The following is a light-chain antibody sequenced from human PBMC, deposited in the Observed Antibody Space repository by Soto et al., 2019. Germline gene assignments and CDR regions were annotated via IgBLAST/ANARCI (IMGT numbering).Light chain of an antibody. Sequence: EIVMTQSPATLSVSPGERATLSCRASQSVSSNLAWYQQKPGQAPRLLIYGASTRATGIPARFSGSGTGTDFTLTISSLQPEDFATYYCLQDYNYPRTFGGGTKVDIK. J-gene: IGKJ4*01. CDR3: LQDYNYPRT. CDR1: QSVSSN. CDR2: GAS. V-gene: IGKV3-15*01.